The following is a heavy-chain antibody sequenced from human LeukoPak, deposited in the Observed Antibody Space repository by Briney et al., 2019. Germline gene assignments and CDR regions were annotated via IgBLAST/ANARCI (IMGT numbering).Heavy chain of an antibody. CDR2: VHYSGST. D-gene: IGHD4-11*01. CDR1: GGSISSYY. CDR3: ARDVRYSTNFYCMDV. Sequence: PSETLSLTCTVSGGSISSYYWSWLRQTPGKGLEWIGYVHYSGSTSYNPSLKSRVTISLDTSKNQFSLKLSSVTAADTAVYYCARDVRYSTNFYCMDVWGKGTAVTVSS. V-gene: IGHV4-59*01. J-gene: IGHJ6*03.